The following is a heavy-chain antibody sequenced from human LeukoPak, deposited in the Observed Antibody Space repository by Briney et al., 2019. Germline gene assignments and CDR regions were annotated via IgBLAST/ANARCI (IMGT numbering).Heavy chain of an antibody. CDR2: VDPEDGET. Sequence: ASVKVSCKASGYTFTDYYMHWVQQAPGKGLEWMGLVDPEDGETIYAEKFQGRVTITADTSTDTAYMELSSLRSEDTAVYYCATGRWLQPFDPWGQGTLVTVSS. CDR3: ATGRWLQPFDP. J-gene: IGHJ5*02. V-gene: IGHV1-69-2*01. D-gene: IGHD5-24*01. CDR1: GYTFTDYY.